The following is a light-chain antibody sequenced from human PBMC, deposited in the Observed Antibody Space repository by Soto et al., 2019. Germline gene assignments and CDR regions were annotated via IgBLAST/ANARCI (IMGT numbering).Light chain of an antibody. CDR2: EVT. V-gene: IGLV2-14*01. CDR1: TSDIGAFNY. J-gene: IGLJ2*01. CDR3: SSYTSTSTRV. Sequence: QSALTQPASVSGSPGQSITISCTGTTSDIGAFNYVSWYQQHPGKAPKLILYEVTNRPSGVSNRFSGSKSGNTASLTISGLQAEDEADYYCSSYTSTSTRVFGGGTKLTVL.